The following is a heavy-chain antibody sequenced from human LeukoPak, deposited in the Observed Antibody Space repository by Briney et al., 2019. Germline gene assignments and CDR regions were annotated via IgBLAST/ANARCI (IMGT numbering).Heavy chain of an antibody. V-gene: IGHV3-30*18. CDR1: GFTFSSYG. D-gene: IGHD2-2*01. J-gene: IGHJ6*02. Sequence: GRSLRLSCAASGFTFSSYGMNWVRQAPGKGMEWVAVISYDGSNKYYADSVKGRFTISRDNSKNTLYLQMNSLRVEDTAVYYCAKEIKAAIVESGMDVWGQGTTVTVSS. CDR2: ISYDGSNK. CDR3: AKEIKAAIVESGMDV.